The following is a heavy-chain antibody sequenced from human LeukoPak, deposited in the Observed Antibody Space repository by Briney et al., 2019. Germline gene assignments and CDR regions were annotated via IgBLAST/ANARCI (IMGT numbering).Heavy chain of an antibody. D-gene: IGHD6-19*01. CDR1: GGSISSYY. Sequence: PSETLSLTCTVSGGSISSYYWSWIRQPPGKGLEWIGYIYYSGGTNYNPSLKSRVTISVDTSKNQFPLKLSSVTAADTAVYYCARGPYGAVAYNWFDPWGQGTLVTVSS. CDR3: ARGPYGAVAYNWFDP. CDR2: IYYSGGT. V-gene: IGHV4-59*01. J-gene: IGHJ5*02.